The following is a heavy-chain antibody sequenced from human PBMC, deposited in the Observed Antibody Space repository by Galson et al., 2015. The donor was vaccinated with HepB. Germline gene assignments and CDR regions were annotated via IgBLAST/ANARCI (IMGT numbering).Heavy chain of an antibody. D-gene: IGHD3-10*01. V-gene: IGHV3-7*03. CDR3: ARDRPLGSYDY. CDR2: IKEDGIEK. J-gene: IGHJ4*02. CDR1: GFTFSSYW. Sequence: SLRLSCAASGFTFSSYWMSWVRQAPGKGLEWVANIKEDGIEKHYVDSVKGRFTISRDNGKNSLYLQMNNLRVEDTALYYCARDRPLGSYDYWGQGTLVTVSA.